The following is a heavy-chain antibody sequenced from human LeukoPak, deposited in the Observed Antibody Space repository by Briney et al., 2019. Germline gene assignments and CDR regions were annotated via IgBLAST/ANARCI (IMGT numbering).Heavy chain of an antibody. D-gene: IGHD6-19*01. J-gene: IGHJ4*02. CDR1: GGTFSSYA. CDR2: FIPILGIA. CDR3: ARDPSYKGSGSY. Sequence: SVTVSCKASGGTFSSYAISWVRQAPGQGLEWMGRFIPILGIANYAQKFQGRVTITADKSTSTAYMELSSLRSEDTAVYYCARDPSYKGSGSYWGQGTLVTVSS. V-gene: IGHV1-69*04.